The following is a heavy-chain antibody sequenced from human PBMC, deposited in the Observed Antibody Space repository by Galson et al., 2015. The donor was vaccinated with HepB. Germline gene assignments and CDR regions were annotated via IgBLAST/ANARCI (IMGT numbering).Heavy chain of an antibody. V-gene: IGHV1-18*04. J-gene: IGHJ4*02. CDR1: GYTFTSYG. D-gene: IGHD3-22*01. Sequence: SVKVSCKASGYTFTSYGISWVRQAPGQGLEWMGWISAYNGNTNYAQKLQGRVTMTTDTSTSTAYMELRSLRSDDTAVYYCARDRLYDSSGYYLGLDYWGQGTLVTVSS. CDR3: ARDRLYDSSGYYLGLDY. CDR2: ISAYNGNT.